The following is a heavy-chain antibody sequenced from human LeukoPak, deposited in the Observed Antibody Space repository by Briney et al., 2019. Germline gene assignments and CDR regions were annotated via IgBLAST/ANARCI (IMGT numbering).Heavy chain of an antibody. CDR2: ISWNSGSI. V-gene: IGHV3-9*01. J-gene: IGHJ4*02. CDR1: GFTFDDYA. Sequence: GRSLRLSCAASGFTFDDYAMHWVRQAPGKGLEWVSGISWNSGSIAYADSVKGRFTISRDNAKKSLYLQMNSPRAEDTALYYCARGWLTVTTNSFDYWGQGTLVTVSS. D-gene: IGHD4-17*01. CDR3: ARGWLTVTTNSFDY.